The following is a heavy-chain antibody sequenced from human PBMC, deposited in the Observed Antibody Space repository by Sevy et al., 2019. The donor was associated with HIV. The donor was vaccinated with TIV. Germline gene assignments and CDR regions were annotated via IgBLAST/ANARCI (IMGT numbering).Heavy chain of an antibody. CDR3: ETHPDIVVVPAAPNRAYGMDV. Sequence: ASVKVSCKVSGYTLTELSMHWVRQAPGKGLEWMGGFDPEDGETIYAQKFQGRVTMTEDTSTDTAYMELSSLRSEDTAVYYCETHPDIVVVPAAPNRAYGMDVWGQGTTVTVSS. D-gene: IGHD2-2*01. V-gene: IGHV1-24*01. J-gene: IGHJ6*02. CDR2: FDPEDGET. CDR1: GYTLTELS.